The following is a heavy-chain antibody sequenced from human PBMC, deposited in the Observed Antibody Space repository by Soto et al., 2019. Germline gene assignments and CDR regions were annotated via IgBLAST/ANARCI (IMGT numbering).Heavy chain of an antibody. V-gene: IGHV4-34*01. CDR2: INHSGST. Sequence: QVQLQQWGAGLSKPSETLSLTCAVYGGSFSAYFWTWIRQPPGKGLEWIGEINHSGSTNYNPSLKSRVTISVDTSKCQFSLKLSSVTAADKAVYYCARSNWFDPWGRGTLVTVSS. J-gene: IGHJ5*02. CDR3: ARSNWFDP. CDR1: GGSFSAYF. D-gene: IGHD4-4*01.